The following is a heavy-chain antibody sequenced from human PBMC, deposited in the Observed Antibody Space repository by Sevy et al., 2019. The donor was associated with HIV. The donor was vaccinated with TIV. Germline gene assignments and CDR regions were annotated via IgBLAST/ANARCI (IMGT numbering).Heavy chain of an antibody. CDR3: ARDRGAYCGGDCYWDFDY. Sequence: GESLKISCAASGFTFSSYSMNWVRQAPGKGLEWVSYISSSSSTIYYADSVKGRFTISRDNAKNSLYLQMNSLRAEDTAVYYCARDRGAYCGGDCYWDFDYWGQGTLVTVSS. D-gene: IGHD2-21*01. V-gene: IGHV3-48*01. CDR2: ISSSSSTI. J-gene: IGHJ4*02. CDR1: GFTFSSYS.